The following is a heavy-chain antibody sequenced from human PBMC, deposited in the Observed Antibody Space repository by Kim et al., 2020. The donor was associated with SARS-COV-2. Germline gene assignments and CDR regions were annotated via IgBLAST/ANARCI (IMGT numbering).Heavy chain of an antibody. Sequence: TNYALPYQGRVTVTIDTSIGTAYMELSSLRSDDTAVYYCARESTGYELDHWGQGTLLTVSS. CDR2: T. D-gene: IGHD5-12*01. CDR3: ARESTGYELDH. V-gene: IGHV1-2*02. J-gene: IGHJ5*02.